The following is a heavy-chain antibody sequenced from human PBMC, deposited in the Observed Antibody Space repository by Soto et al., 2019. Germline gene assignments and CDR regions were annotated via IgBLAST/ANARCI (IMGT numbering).Heavy chain of an antibody. CDR3: APVGYYDSSLLPFDP. Sequence: ASVKVSCKASGGTFSSYAISWVRQAPGQGLEWMGGIIPIFGTANYAQKFPGRVTITADESTSTAYMELSSLRSEDTAVYYCAPVGYYDSSLLPFDPWGQGTLVTVSS. V-gene: IGHV1-69*13. CDR2: IIPIFGTA. J-gene: IGHJ5*02. CDR1: GGTFSSYA. D-gene: IGHD3-22*01.